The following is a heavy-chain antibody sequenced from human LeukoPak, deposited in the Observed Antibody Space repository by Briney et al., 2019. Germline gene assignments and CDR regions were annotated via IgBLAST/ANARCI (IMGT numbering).Heavy chain of an antibody. Sequence: SETLSLTCTVSGGSISSYYWSWIRQPAGKGLEWIGRIYTSGSTNYNPSLKSRVTISVDTSKNQFSLKLSSVTAADTAVYYCARSVVVVAADNLYYYYYMDVWGKGTTVTISS. D-gene: IGHD2-15*01. CDR1: GGSISSYY. CDR3: ARSVVVVAADNLYYYYYMDV. CDR2: IYTSGST. V-gene: IGHV4-4*07. J-gene: IGHJ6*03.